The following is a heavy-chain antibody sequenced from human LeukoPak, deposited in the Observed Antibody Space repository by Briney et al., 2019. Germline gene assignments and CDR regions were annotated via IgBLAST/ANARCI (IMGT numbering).Heavy chain of an antibody. Sequence: NPSETLSLTCTVSGDSMHSYYWSWIRQSPEKGLEWIGRAYSGVNAYYNPSLQSRVTISVDKSNNQFSLDLASVTAAHTALYYCAREKSGTLTRAYYYIDVWGKGITVTVSS. CDR1: GDSMHSYY. J-gene: IGHJ6*03. V-gene: IGHV4-4*07. CDR3: AREKSGTLTRAYYYIDV. CDR2: AYSGVNA. D-gene: IGHD1-26*01.